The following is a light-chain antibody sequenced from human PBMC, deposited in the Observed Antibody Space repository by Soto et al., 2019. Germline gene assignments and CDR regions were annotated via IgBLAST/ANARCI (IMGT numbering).Light chain of an antibody. V-gene: IGKV3-15*01. CDR1: QSVSNN. CDR2: GAS. J-gene: IGKJ1*01. CDR3: QQYNNWCT. Sequence: EIVMTQSPATLSVSPGERATLSCRASQSVSNNLAWYQKKPGQAPRLLIYGASTRATGIPARFSGSGSGTEFTLTISSLQSEDFAVYYCQQYNNWCTFGQGTRVEIK.